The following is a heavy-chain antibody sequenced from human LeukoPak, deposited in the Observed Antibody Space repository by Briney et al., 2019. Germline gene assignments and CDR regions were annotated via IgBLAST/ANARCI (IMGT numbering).Heavy chain of an antibody. V-gene: IGHV4-30-2*01. D-gene: IGHD3-9*01. Sequence: SQTLSLTCTVSGGSISSGGYYWSWIRQPPGKGLEWIGYIYHSGSTYYNPSLKSRVTISVDRSKNQFSLKLSSVTAADTAVYYCARAVDWLLYGWGQGTLVTVSS. J-gene: IGHJ4*02. CDR2: IYHSGST. CDR1: GGSISSGGYY. CDR3: ARAVDWLLYG.